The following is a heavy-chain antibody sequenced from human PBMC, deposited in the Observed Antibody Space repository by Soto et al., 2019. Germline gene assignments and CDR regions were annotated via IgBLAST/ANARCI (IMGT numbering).Heavy chain of an antibody. CDR2: ISGSGGST. D-gene: IGHD3-3*01. V-gene: IGHV3-23*01. J-gene: IGHJ5*02. CDR1: GFTFSSYA. Sequence: PGGSLRLSCAASGFTFSSYAMSWVRQAPGKGLEWVSAISGSGGSTYYADSVKGRFTISRDNSKNTLYLQMNSLRAEDTAVYYCAKDRAYYDXWSGIVTGGRRVGWFDPWGQGTLVTVSS. CDR3: AKDRAYYDXWSGIVTGGRRVGWFDP.